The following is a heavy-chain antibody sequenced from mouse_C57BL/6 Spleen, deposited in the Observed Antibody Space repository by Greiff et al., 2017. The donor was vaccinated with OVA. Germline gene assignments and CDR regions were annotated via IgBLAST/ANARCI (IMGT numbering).Heavy chain of an antibody. CDR1: GYTFTSCT. Sequence: QVQLQQSGAELARPGASVKMSCKASGYTFTSCTMHWVKQRPGQGLEWIGYINPSSGYTKYNQKFKDKATLTADKSSSTAYMQLSSLTSEDSAVYYCARWYYGSSYFDYWGQGTTLTVSS. D-gene: IGHD1-1*01. CDR2: INPSSGYT. V-gene: IGHV1-4*01. CDR3: ARWYYGSSYFDY. J-gene: IGHJ2*01.